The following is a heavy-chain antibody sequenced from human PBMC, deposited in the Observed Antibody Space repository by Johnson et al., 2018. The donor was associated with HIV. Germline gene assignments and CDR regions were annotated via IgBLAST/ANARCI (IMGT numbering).Heavy chain of an antibody. D-gene: IGHD6-19*01. CDR2: IGPTGDT. CDR1: GFTLRNHD. V-gene: IGHV3-13*01. J-gene: IGHJ3*02. CDR3: ARGLIAVAGYDAFDI. Sequence: VQLVESGGGLVQPGGSLRLSCAASGFTLRNHDMHWVRQATGKGLEWVSAIGPTGDTYYPGSVKGRFTISRENAKNSLYLQMNSLRAGDTAVYYCARGLIAVAGYDAFDIWGQGTMVTVSS.